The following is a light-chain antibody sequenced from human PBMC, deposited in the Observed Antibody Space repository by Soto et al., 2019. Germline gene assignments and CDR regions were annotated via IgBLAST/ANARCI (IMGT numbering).Light chain of an antibody. Sequence: IVLTQSPGTLSLSPGERATLSCRTSESVSDSQLAWYQHKPGQAPRLLIYGVSSRATGIADRFSGGGSGTYFTLSISQLEPQDFELYSCQQYGSLRSTFGQGTKVEIK. CDR1: ESVSDSQ. V-gene: IGKV3-20*01. CDR3: QQYGSLRST. J-gene: IGKJ1*01. CDR2: GVS.